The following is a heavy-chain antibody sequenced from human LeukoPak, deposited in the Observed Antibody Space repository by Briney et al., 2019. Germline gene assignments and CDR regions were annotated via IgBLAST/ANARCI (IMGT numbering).Heavy chain of an antibody. Sequence: GGSLRLSCAASGFTFSSYGMHWVRQAPGKGLEWVAVISYDGSNKYYADSVKGRFTISRDNSKNTLYLQMNSLRAEDTAVYYCAKHSDSNYFDWLDPWGQGTLVTVSS. CDR1: GFTFSSYG. V-gene: IGHV3-30*18. CDR2: ISYDGSNK. CDR3: AKHSDSNYFDWLDP. J-gene: IGHJ5*02. D-gene: IGHD4-11*01.